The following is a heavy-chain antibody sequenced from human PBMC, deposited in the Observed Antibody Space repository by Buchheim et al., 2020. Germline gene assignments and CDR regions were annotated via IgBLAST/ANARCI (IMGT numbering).Heavy chain of an antibody. J-gene: IGHJ6*02. CDR1: GFTFSSYS. CDR2: ISSSSSYI. CDR3: ARVGYGDYAPSYYYYGMDV. V-gene: IGHV3-21*01. Sequence: EVQLVESGGGLVKPGGSLRLSCAASGFTFSSYSMNWVRQAPGKGLEWVSSISSSSSYIYYADSVKGRFTISRDNAKNSLYLQMNSLRAEDTAVYYCARVGYGDYAPSYYYYGMDVWGQGTT. D-gene: IGHD4-17*01.